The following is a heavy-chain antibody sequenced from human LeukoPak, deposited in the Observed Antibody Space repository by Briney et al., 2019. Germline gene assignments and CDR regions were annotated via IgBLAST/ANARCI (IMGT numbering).Heavy chain of an antibody. CDR3: ARGPVYCSSTSCSYYFDY. V-gene: IGHV1-8*01. CDR1: GYTFTSYD. Sequence: ASVKVSCKASGYTFTSYDINWVRQATGQGLEWMGWMNPNSGNTGYAQKFQGRVTMSGNTSISTVYLELSSLRSEDTAVYYCARGPVYCSSTSCSYYFDYWGQGTLVTVS. D-gene: IGHD2-2*01. CDR2: MNPNSGNT. J-gene: IGHJ4*02.